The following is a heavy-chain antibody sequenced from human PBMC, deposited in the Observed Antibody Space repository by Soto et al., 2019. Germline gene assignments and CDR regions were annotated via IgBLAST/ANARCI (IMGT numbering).Heavy chain of an antibody. V-gene: IGHV5-51*01. Sequence: GESLKISCKGSGFSFTSQWIAWVRQMPGKGLEWMGIIYRGDSDIRYSPSFQGQVTISTDKSISTAYLQLNSLKSYDTAVYYCAAVVYYSYGFDYWGQGTLVTVSS. J-gene: IGHJ4*02. CDR2: IYRGDSDI. CDR1: GFSFTSQW. D-gene: IGHD5-18*01. CDR3: AAVVYYSYGFDY.